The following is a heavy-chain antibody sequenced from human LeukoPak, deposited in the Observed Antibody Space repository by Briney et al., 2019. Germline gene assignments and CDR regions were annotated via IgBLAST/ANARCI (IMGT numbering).Heavy chain of an antibody. CDR2: INPNSGGT. D-gene: IGHD6-19*01. Sequence: ASVKVSCKASGYTFTGYYMHWVRQAPGQGLEWMGWINPNSGGTNYAQKFQGRVTMTRDTSISTAYMELSRLRSDDTAVYYCARFFKSGWYSLYWGHGTLVTVYS. CDR3: ARFFKSGWYSLY. J-gene: IGHJ4*01. CDR1: GYTFTGYY. V-gene: IGHV1-2*02.